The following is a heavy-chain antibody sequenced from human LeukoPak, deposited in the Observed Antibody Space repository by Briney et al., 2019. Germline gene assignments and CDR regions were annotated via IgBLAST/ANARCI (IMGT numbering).Heavy chain of an antibody. D-gene: IGHD5-18*01. CDR3: AKDDSAYSYASFDY. V-gene: IGHV3-23*01. Sequence: GGSLRLSCAASGFTFSSYAMSWVRQAPGKGLEWVSAIGGSGTSAYYADSLKGRFTISGDNSRNTLYLQVNSLRAEDTAVYYCAKDDSAYSYASFDYWGQGTLVTVSS. CDR2: IGGSGTSA. J-gene: IGHJ4*02. CDR1: GFTFSSYA.